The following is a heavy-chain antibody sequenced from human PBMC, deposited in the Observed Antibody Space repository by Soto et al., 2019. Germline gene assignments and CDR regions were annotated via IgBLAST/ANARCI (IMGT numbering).Heavy chain of an antibody. Sequence: GGSLRLSCAASGFTFSSYSMNWVRQAPGKGLEWVSSISSSSSYIYSADSVKGRFTISRDNAKNSLYLQMNSLRAEDTAIYYCARRDPGAYFQHWGQGTLVTVSS. CDR2: ISSSSSYI. V-gene: IGHV3-21*01. J-gene: IGHJ1*01. D-gene: IGHD1-26*01. CDR1: GFTFSSYS. CDR3: ARRDPGAYFQH.